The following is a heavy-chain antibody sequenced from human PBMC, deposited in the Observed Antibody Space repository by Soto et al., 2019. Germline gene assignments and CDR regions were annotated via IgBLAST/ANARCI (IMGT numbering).Heavy chain of an antibody. CDR2: ISSDGSNK. J-gene: IGHJ5*02. D-gene: IGHD3-3*01. CDR1: GFTFSSYV. Sequence: GSLRLSGTAFGFTFSSYVMHWVRQAPGKGLEWVAVISSDGSNKYYPDSVKGRFTISRDNSKNTLYLQMNSLRAEDTAVYYCARDQNPTFSIGYPTGWLDHCGQGT. CDR3: ARDQNPTFSIGYPTGWLDH. V-gene: IGHV3-30-3*01.